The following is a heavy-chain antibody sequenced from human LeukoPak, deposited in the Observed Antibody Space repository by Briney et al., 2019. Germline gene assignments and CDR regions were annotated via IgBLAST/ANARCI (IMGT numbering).Heavy chain of an antibody. CDR3: ASARWADY. Sequence: ASVKVSCKGSGYAFIDYYLHWVRQAPGQGLEWMGWINPKSGDTNYLQKLEGRVTMTRDTSINTAYMELSSLRSDDTAMYYCASARWADYWGQGTLVTVSS. CDR1: GYAFIDYY. V-gene: IGHV1-2*02. D-gene: IGHD5-24*01. CDR2: INPKSGDT. J-gene: IGHJ4*02.